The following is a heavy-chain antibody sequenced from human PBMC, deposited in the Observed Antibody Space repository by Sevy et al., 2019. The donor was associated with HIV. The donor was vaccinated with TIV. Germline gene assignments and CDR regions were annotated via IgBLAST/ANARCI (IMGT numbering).Heavy chain of an antibody. CDR1: GFTFSSYW. J-gene: IGHJ4*02. CDR2: INQDGSEK. D-gene: IGHD4-17*01. CDR3: ARDSGSPHAGDYLFDY. V-gene: IGHV3-7*01. Sequence: GGSLRLSCAASGFTFSSYWVTWVRQAPGKGLEWVANINQDGSEKYYVDSVKGRFTISRDNAKNALYLQMNSLRAEDTAVYYCARDSGSPHAGDYLFDYWGQGTLVTVSS.